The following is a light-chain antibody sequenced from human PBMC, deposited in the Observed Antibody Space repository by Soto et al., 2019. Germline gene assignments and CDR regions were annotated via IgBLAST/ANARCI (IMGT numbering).Light chain of an antibody. Sequence: EIVLTQSPATLSLSPGERATLSCRASQSVSSYLAWYQQKPGQAPRLLIYDASNRATGIPARFSGSGSGTDFTLIISSLEPEDFAVYYCQQRSNWPQVTFGGGTKVDIK. V-gene: IGKV3-11*01. J-gene: IGKJ4*01. CDR1: QSVSSY. CDR2: DAS. CDR3: QQRSNWPQVT.